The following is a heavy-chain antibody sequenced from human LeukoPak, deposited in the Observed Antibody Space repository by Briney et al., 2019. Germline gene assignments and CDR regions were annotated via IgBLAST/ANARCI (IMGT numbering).Heavy chain of an antibody. CDR1: AFSLNTYN. J-gene: IGHJ4*02. Sequence: GGSLRLSCVASAFSLNTYNMNWVRQAPGKGLEWVSSISSSGSYIYYADSVKGRFTISRDNAKNSLYLQMNSLRAEDTAVYYCARDMGSSWYLDYWGQGTLVTVSS. CDR3: ARDMGSSWYLDY. V-gene: IGHV3-21*01. D-gene: IGHD6-13*01. CDR2: ISSSGSYI.